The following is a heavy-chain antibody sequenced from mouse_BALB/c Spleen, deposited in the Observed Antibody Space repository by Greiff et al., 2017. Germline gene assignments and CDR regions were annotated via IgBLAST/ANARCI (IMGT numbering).Heavy chain of an antibody. V-gene: IGHV1-15*01. CDR1: GYTFTDYE. Sequence: QVQLKESGAELVRPGASVTLSCKASGYTFTDYEMHWVKQTPVHGLEWIGAIDPETGGTAYNQKFKSKATLTADKSSSTAYMELRSLTSEDSAVYYCTRNLFDYWGQGTTLTVSS. CDR3: TRNLFDY. CDR2: IDPETGGT. J-gene: IGHJ2*01.